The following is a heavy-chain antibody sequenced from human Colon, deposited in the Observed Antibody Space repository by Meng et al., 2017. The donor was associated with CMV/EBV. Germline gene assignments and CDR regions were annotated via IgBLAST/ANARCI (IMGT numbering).Heavy chain of an antibody. J-gene: IGHJ6*02. CDR3: ARDTTSGIYIHHYGMDV. Sequence: GGSLRLSCAASGFTFSDYIMNWVRQAPGKGLEWVSSISATSTYIYYADSVKGRFTISRDNGKNLVYLQMNNLRAEDTAVYYCARDTTSGIYIHHYGMDVWGLGTTVTVSS. V-gene: IGHV3-21*06. CDR2: ISATSTYI. CDR1: GFTFSDYI. D-gene: IGHD1-26*01.